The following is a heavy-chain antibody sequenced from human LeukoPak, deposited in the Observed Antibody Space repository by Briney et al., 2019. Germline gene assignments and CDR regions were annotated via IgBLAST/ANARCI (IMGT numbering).Heavy chain of an antibody. V-gene: IGHV4-31*03. D-gene: IGHD3-22*01. Sequence: PSETLSLTCSVSGGSVSSGAYYWSWIRQFPGRGLEWIAYIYHTGNTYYNPSLKSRLTISLDTSQNQFSLKLSSVIAADTAVYYCARDLSGYGASDYWGQGTLVTVSS. CDR2: IYHTGNT. J-gene: IGHJ4*02. CDR1: GGSVSSGAYY. CDR3: ARDLSGYGASDY.